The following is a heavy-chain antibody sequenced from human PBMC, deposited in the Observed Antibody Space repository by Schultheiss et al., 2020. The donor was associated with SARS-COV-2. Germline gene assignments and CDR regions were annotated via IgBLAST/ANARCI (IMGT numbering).Heavy chain of an antibody. Sequence: ASVKVSCKASGYIFTSYAISWVRRAPGQGLEWMRWISAYNGNTNYAQKFQGRVTITADESTSTAYMELSSLRSEDTAVYYCARDLGATGGGDYWGQGTLVTVSS. CDR2: ISAYNGNT. CDR1: GYIFTSYA. D-gene: IGHD1-1*01. CDR3: ARDLGATGGGDY. J-gene: IGHJ4*02. V-gene: IGHV1-18*01.